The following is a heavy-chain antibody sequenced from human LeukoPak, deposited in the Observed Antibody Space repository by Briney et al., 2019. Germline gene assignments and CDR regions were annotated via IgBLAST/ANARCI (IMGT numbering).Heavy chain of an antibody. D-gene: IGHD3-9*01. V-gene: IGHV4-39*01. Sequence: SETLSLTCSVSGGYISSSSYYWGWIRQPPGKGLEWIGTIYYSGSTYSNPSLKSRVTISVDTSKNQFSLKLSSVTAADTAVYYCARGRRYYDILTGYSYYFDYWGQGTLVTVSS. CDR1: GGYISSSSYY. CDR3: ARGRRYYDILTGYSYYFDY. CDR2: IYYSGST. J-gene: IGHJ4*02.